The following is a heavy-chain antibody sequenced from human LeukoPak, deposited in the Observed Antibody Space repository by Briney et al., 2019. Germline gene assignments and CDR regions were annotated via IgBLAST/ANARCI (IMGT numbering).Heavy chain of an antibody. J-gene: IGHJ6*03. CDR1: GFTFSSYG. V-gene: IGHV3-30*18. Sequence: GRSLRLSCAASGFTFSSYGMHWVRQAPGKGLEWVAVISYDGSNKYYADSVKGRFTISRDNSKNTLCLQMNSLRAEDTAVYYCAKDHSSSWFGYYYYYMDVWGKGTTVTVSS. D-gene: IGHD6-13*01. CDR3: AKDHSSSWFGYYYYYMDV. CDR2: ISYDGSNK.